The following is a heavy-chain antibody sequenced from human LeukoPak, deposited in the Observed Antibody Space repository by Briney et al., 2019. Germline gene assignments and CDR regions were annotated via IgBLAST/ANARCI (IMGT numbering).Heavy chain of an antibody. V-gene: IGHV1-18*01. J-gene: IGHJ6*03. Sequence: GASVKVSCKASGYTFTSYGISWVRQAPGQGLEWMGWISAYNGNTNYAQKLQGRVTMTTDTSTSPAYMELRSLRSDDTAVYYCARGPLGYCSGGSCRLYYYYYMDVWGKGTTVTVSS. CDR2: ISAYNGNT. CDR1: GYTFTSYG. D-gene: IGHD2-15*01. CDR3: ARGPLGYCSGGSCRLYYYYYMDV.